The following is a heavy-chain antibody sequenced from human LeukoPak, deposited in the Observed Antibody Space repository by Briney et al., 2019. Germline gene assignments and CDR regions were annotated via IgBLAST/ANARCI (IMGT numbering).Heavy chain of an antibody. CDR3: ARTNTVYGDFDY. Sequence: PGGSLRLSCAASGLTVTDNYFSWVRQAPGKGLEWVSVIFPDGRTYHADSVKGHFTISRDRPKNTLLLQMNSLRADDTALYHCARTNTVYGDFDYWGQGILVTVSS. CDR1: GLTVTDNY. J-gene: IGHJ4*02. V-gene: IGHV3-53*01. D-gene: IGHD2/OR15-2a*01. CDR2: IFPDGRT.